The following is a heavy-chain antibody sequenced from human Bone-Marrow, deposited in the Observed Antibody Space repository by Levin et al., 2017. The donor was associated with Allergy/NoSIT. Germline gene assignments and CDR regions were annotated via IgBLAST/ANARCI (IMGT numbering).Heavy chain of an antibody. CDR3: ASITVTNRYWFFDL. J-gene: IGHJ2*01. V-gene: IGHV3-11*01. D-gene: IGHD4-17*01. CDR2: ISSSGSTM. Sequence: TGGSLRLSCAASGFTFSDYYMSWIRQAPGKGLEYVSYISSSGSTMSYADPVKGRFTISRDNAQNSLYLQMNSLRAEDTAVYYCASITVTNRYWFFDLWGRGSLVTVSS. CDR1: GFTFSDYY.